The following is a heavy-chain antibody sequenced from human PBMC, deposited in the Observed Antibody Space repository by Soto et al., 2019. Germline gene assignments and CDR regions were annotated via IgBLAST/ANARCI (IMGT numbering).Heavy chain of an antibody. J-gene: IGHJ6*02. CDR2: IYPGDSDT. V-gene: IGHV5-51*01. CDR3: ARHHGSPGSYFGLDV. CDR1: GYSFISYW. D-gene: IGHD6-13*01. Sequence: GESLKISCKGSGYSFISYWINWVRQMPGKGLEWMGIIYPGDSDTRYSPSFQGQVTISADKSIDTAYLQWRSLKASDTAVYYCARHHGSPGSYFGLDVWGQGTTVTVSS.